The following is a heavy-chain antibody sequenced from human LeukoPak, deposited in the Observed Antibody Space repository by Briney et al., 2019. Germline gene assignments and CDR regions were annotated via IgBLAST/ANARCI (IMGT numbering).Heavy chain of an antibody. CDR3: ARDTGISGYSYGSYAGYYYYMDV. CDR2: INPSGGST. Sequence: ASVKVSCKASGYTFTSYYMHWVRQAPGQGLEWMGVINPSGGSTSYAQKFQGRVTMTRDMSTSTVYVELSSLRSEDTAVYYCARDTGISGYSYGSYAGYYYYMDVWGKGTTVTVSS. V-gene: IGHV1-46*01. D-gene: IGHD5-18*01. CDR1: GYTFTSYY. J-gene: IGHJ6*03.